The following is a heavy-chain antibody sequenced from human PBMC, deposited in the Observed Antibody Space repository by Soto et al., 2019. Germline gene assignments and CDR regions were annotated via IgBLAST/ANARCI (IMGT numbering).Heavy chain of an antibody. D-gene: IGHD3-10*01. CDR2: ISGSGGST. CDR3: AKENGSGSYYSVFYYYYYMDV. Sequence: EVQLLESGGGLVQPGGSLRLSCAASGFTFSSYAMSWVRQAPGKGLEWVSAISGSGGSTYYADSVKGRFTISRDNSKNTLYLQMNSLRAEDTAVYYSAKENGSGSYYSVFYYYYYMDVWGKGTTVTVSS. V-gene: IGHV3-23*01. CDR1: GFTFSSYA. J-gene: IGHJ6*03.